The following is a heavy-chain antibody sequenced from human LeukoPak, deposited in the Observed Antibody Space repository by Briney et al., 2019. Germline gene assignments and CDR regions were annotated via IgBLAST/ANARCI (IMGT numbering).Heavy chain of an antibody. Sequence: GGSLRLSCATSGFIINTYGMNWVRQAPGKGLEWVSGISSGGGGTYYADSVKGRFTISRDNSKSTLYQQMNSLRADDTAVYYCARGWTDIWGQGTMVTVSS. CDR3: ARGWTDI. CDR1: GFIINTYG. J-gene: IGHJ3*02. D-gene: IGHD3/OR15-3a*01. V-gene: IGHV3-23*01. CDR2: ISSGGGGT.